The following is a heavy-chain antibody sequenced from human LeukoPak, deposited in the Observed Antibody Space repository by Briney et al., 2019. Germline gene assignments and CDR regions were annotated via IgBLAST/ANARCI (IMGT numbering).Heavy chain of an antibody. D-gene: IGHD3-22*01. Sequence: GGSLRLSCAASGFTFSSYAMSWVRRAPGKGLEWVSSISSSSSYIYYADSVKGRFTISRDNAKNSLYLQMNSLRAEDTAVYYCAREETYYYDSSGYYYGPFDYWGQGTLVTVSS. V-gene: IGHV3-21*01. CDR2: ISSSSSYI. CDR1: GFTFSSYA. J-gene: IGHJ4*02. CDR3: AREETYYYDSSGYYYGPFDY.